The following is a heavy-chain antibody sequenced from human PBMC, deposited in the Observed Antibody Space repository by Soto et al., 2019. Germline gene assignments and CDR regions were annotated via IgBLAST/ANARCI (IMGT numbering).Heavy chain of an antibody. CDR2: INHSGST. CDR1: GGSFSGYY. J-gene: IGHJ6*02. Sequence: SETLSLTCAVYGGSFSGYYWSWIRQPPGKGLEWIGEINHSGSTNYNPSLKSRVTISVDTSKNQFSLKLSSVTAADTAVYYCARGRIRFFTRLSNYYYYGMDVWGQGTTVTVSS. D-gene: IGHD3-3*01. CDR3: ARGRIRFFTRLSNYYYYGMDV. V-gene: IGHV4-34*01.